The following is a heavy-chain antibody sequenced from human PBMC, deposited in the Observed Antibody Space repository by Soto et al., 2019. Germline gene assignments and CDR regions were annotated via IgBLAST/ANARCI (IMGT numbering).Heavy chain of an antibody. J-gene: IGHJ4*02. CDR1: GGTFSSYA. V-gene: IGHV1-69*06. Sequence: QVQLVQSGAEVKKPGSSAKVSCKASGGTFSSYAISWVRQAPGQGLEWMGGIIPIFGTANYAQKFQGRVTSTADKSTSTAYMELSSLRSEDTAEYYCARPHCSGGSCYSNFDYWGQGTLVTVSS. D-gene: IGHD2-15*01. CDR3: ARPHCSGGSCYSNFDY. CDR2: IIPIFGTA.